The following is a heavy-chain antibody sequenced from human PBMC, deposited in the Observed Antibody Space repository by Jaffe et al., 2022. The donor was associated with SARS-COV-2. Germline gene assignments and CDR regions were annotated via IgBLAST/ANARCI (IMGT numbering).Heavy chain of an antibody. Sequence: QVQLQESGPGLVKPSQTLSLTCTVSGGSISSGDYYWSWIRQPPGKGLEWIGYIYYSGSTYYNPSLKSRVTISVDTSKNQFSLKLSSVTAADTAVYYCARDRWLVAARGYYYYYGMDVWGQGTTVTVSS. J-gene: IGHJ6*02. CDR1: GGSISSGDYY. CDR2: IYYSGST. D-gene: IGHD2-15*01. CDR3: ARDRWLVAARGYYYYYGMDV. V-gene: IGHV4-30-4*01.